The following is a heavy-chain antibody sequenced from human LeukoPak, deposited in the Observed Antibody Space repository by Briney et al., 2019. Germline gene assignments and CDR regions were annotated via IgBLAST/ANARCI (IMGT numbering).Heavy chain of an antibody. CDR2: ISSSGSTI. Sequence: GGSLRLSCAASRYTFSDYYMSWIRQAPGKGLEWVSYISSSGSTIYYADSVKGRFTISRDNAKNSLYLQMNSLGAEDTAVYYCVRDLAYCGGDCYRGWFDPWGQGTLVTVSS. V-gene: IGHV3-11*01. J-gene: IGHJ5*02. D-gene: IGHD2-21*02. CDR3: VRDLAYCGGDCYRGWFDP. CDR1: RYTFSDYY.